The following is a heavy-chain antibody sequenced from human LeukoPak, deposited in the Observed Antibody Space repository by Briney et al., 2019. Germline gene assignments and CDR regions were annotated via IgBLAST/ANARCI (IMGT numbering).Heavy chain of an antibody. CDR1: GYTFTGSY. CDR3: LNEHGG. J-gene: IGHJ4*02. Sequence: GSVRVSCKASGYTFTGSYMHWVRQAPGQGFEWIGWISPASGATKYAQSFQGRVTLTTDTSITTAYMELSSLTSDDTASYYCLNEHGGWGQGTPVTVSS. D-gene: IGHD1-1*01. V-gene: IGHV1-2*02. CDR2: ISPASGAT.